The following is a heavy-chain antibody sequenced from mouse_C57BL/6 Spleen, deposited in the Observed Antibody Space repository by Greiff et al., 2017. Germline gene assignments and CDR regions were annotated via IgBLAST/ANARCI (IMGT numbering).Heavy chain of an antibody. CDR2: IYPGDGDT. CDR1: GYAFSSSW. D-gene: IGHD1-1*01. Sequence: VKLLQSGPELVKPGASVKISCKASGYAFSSSWMNWVKQRPGKGLEWIGRIYPGDGDTNYNGKFKGKATLTADKSSSTAYMQLSSLTSEDSAVYFCAIHCDGSSDGCFDGWGTGTTVTVSS. V-gene: IGHV1-82*01. J-gene: IGHJ1*03. CDR3: AIHCDGSSDGCFDG.